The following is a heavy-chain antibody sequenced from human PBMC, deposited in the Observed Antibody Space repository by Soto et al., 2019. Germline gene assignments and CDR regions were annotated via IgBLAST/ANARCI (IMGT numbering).Heavy chain of an antibody. CDR2: IIPIFGTA. Sequence: QVQLVQSGAEVKKPGSSVKVSCKASGGTFSSYAISWVRQAPGQGLEWVGGIIPIFGTANYAQKFQGRVTITADESTSTAYMELSSLRSEDTAVYYCARSRAAAGTVGDYYYGMDFWGQVTTVTVSS. CDR3: ARSRAAAGTVGDYYYGMDF. CDR1: GGTFSSYA. J-gene: IGHJ6*02. V-gene: IGHV1-69*01. D-gene: IGHD6-13*01.